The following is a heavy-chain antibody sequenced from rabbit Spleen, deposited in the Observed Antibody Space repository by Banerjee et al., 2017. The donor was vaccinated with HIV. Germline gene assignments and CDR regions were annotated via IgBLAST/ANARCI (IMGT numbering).Heavy chain of an antibody. Sequence: QEQLVESGGGLVQPGGSLKLSCTVSGFDISKYGVTWVRQAPGKGLEWIGYIDPIFGVSYYATWVNGRFTISSHDAQNTLYLQLNSLTAADTATYFCARDLVAVIGWNFSLWGPGTLVTVS. CDR3: ARDLVAVIGWNFSL. J-gene: IGHJ6*01. CDR1: GFDISKYG. V-gene: IGHV1S8*01. D-gene: IGHD1-1*01. CDR2: IDPIFGVS.